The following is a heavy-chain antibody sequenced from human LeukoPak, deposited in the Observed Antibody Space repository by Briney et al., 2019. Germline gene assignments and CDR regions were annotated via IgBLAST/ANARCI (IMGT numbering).Heavy chain of an antibody. CDR2: ISGGGGST. CDR1: GFTFSSYA. V-gene: IGHV3-23*01. Sequence: GGSLRLSCAASGFTFSSYAMSWVRQAPGKELEWVSAISGGGGSTYYADSVKGRFTISRDNSKNTLYLQMNSLRAEDTAVYYCAKDKKLMVYTEGYYFDYWGQGTLVTVSS. D-gene: IGHD2-8*01. J-gene: IGHJ4*02. CDR3: AKDKKLMVYTEGYYFDY.